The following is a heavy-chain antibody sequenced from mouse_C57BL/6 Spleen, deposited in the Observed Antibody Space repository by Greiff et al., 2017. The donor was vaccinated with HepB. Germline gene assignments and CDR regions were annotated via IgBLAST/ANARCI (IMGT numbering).Heavy chain of an antibody. D-gene: IGHD2-4*01. Sequence: QVQLQQPGAELVKPGASVKMSCKASGYTFTSYWITWVKQRPGQGLEWIGDIYPGSGSTNYNEKFKSKATLTVDTSSSTAYMQLSSLTSEDSAVYYCARGGLYDYDGEGYYAMDYWGQGTSVTVSS. J-gene: IGHJ4*01. V-gene: IGHV1-55*01. CDR2: IYPGSGST. CDR1: GYTFTSYW. CDR3: ARGGLYDYDGEGYYAMDY.